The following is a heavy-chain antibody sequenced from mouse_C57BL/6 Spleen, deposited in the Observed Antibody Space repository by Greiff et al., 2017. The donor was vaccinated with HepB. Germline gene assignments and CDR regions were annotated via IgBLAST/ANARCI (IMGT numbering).Heavy chain of an antibody. Sequence: QVHVKQPGAELVKPGASVKLSCKASGYTFTSYWMQWVKQRPGQGLEWIGEIDPSDSYTNYNQKLKGKATLTVDTSSSPADMQLSSLTSEDSAVYYCATRITTVVAETYWGQGTLVTVSA. CDR1: GYTFTSYW. V-gene: IGHV1-50*01. CDR3: ATRITTVVAETY. D-gene: IGHD1-1*01. J-gene: IGHJ3*01. CDR2: IDPSDSYT.